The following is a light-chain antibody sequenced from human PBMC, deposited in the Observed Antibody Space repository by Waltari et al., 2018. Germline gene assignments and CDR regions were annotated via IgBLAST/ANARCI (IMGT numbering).Light chain of an antibody. V-gene: IGKV3-20*01. CDR1: QSIGRY. CDR3: QNHERLPAT. CDR2: GAS. J-gene: IGKJ1*01. Sequence: EVVLTQSPGTPPLSPGGAATPSCRASQSIGRYLVWYQQKSGQAPRLLIYGASTRATGIPDRFSGSGSGTDFSLTISRLEAEDFAVYYCQNHERLPATFGQGTKVEIK.